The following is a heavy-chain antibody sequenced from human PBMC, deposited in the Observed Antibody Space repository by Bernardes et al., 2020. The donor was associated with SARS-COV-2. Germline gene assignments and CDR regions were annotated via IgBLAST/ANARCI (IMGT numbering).Heavy chain of an antibody. V-gene: IGHV3-23*01. D-gene: IGHD2-15*01. Sequence: GSLRLSCAASGFTFSSYAMSWVRQAPGKGLEWVSAISGSGGSTYYADSVKGRFTISRDNSKNTLYLQMNSLRAEDTAVYYCAKSGYMGLVVVAATLVLFQHWGQGTLVTVSS. J-gene: IGHJ1*01. CDR1: GFTFSSYA. CDR3: AKSGYMGLVVVAATLVLFQH. CDR2: ISGSGGST.